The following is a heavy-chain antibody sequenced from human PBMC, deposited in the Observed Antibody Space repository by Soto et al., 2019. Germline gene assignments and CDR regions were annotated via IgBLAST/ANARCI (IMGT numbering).Heavy chain of an antibody. V-gene: IGHV3-7*05. J-gene: IGHJ3*02. CDR1: GFTLSAYW. CDR2: INRDGSKK. Sequence: EVLLEESGGDLVQPGGSLRLSCAASGFTLSAYWMTWVRQAPGKGLEWVANINRDGSKKSYLDSVRGRFTISRDNVGNSLYLQMDSLRADETALYYCARDVSPGSSSLYLDAFDIWGQGTMVTVSS. D-gene: IGHD6-13*01. CDR3: ARDVSPGSSSLYLDAFDI.